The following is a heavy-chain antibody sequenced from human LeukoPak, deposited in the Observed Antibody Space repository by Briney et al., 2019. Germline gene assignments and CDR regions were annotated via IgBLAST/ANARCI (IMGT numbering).Heavy chain of an antibody. V-gene: IGHV3-23*01. CDR3: AKDTWDYYDSSGYYFGAFDI. Sequence: PGGSLRLSCAASGFTFSSYAMSWVRQAPGKGLEWVPAISGSGGSTYYADSVKGRFTISRDNSKNTLYLQMNSLRAEDTAVYYCAKDTWDYYDSSGYYFGAFDIWGQGTMVTVSS. J-gene: IGHJ3*02. CDR1: GFTFSSYA. CDR2: ISGSGGST. D-gene: IGHD3-22*01.